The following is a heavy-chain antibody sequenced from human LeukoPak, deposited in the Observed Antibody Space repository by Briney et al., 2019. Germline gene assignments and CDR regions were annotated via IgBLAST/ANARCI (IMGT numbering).Heavy chain of an antibody. CDR2: IHPEGNEK. Sequence: QPGGSLRLSCAASGFTFRNFWMSWVRQAPGRGLEWVANIHPEGNEKYHVEFVKGRFIISRDNPKSSLFLQMNGMRVEDTAVYYCARGDAFSGDHWGQGTLVTVSS. V-gene: IGHV3-7*04. J-gene: IGHJ4*02. CDR1: GFTFRNFW. CDR3: ARGDAFSGDH.